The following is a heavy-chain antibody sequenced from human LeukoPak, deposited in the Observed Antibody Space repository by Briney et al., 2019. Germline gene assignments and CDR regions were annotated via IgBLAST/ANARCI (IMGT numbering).Heavy chain of an antibody. D-gene: IGHD5-24*01. CDR1: GGSISSHY. J-gene: IGHJ6*03. V-gene: IGHV4-59*11. Sequence: TSETLSLTCTVSGGSISSHYWSWIRQPPGKGLEWIGYIYYSGSTNYNPSLKSRVTISVDTSKNQFSLKLSPVTAADTAVYYCARGSNSWKMATYMDVWGKGTTVTVSS. CDR2: IYYSGST. CDR3: ARGSNSWKMATYMDV.